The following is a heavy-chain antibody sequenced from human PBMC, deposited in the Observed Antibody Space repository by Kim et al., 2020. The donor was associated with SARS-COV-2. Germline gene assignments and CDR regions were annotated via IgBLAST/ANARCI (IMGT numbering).Heavy chain of an antibody. CDR1: GGSFSGYY. CDR3: ARARYCSGGSCYRFGFDY. CDR2: INHSGST. D-gene: IGHD2-15*01. J-gene: IGHJ4*02. V-gene: IGHV4-34*01. Sequence: SETLSLTCAVYGGSFSGYYWSWIRQPPGKGLEWIGEINHSGSTNYNPSLKSRVTISVDTSKNQFSLKLSSVTAADTAVYYCARARYCSGGSCYRFGFDYWGQGTLVTVSS.